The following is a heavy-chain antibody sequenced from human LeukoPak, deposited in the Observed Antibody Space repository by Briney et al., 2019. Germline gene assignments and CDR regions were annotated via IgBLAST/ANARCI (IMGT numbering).Heavy chain of an antibody. D-gene: IGHD6-13*01. Sequence: GGSLRLPCEASAFTFSSYWMSWVRQAPGKGLEWVSPISGSGGSSYYADSVKGRFTISRDNSKNTLYLQMNSLRAEDTAVYYCAKGRGSSWFTSSYSMDVWGKGTTVTVSS. CDR3: AKGRGSSWFTSSYSMDV. J-gene: IGHJ6*03. CDR1: AFTFSSYW. CDR2: ISGSGGSS. V-gene: IGHV3-23*01.